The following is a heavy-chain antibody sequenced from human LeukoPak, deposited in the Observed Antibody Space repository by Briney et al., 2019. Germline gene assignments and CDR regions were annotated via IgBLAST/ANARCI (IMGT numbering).Heavy chain of an antibody. CDR3: ARDRWGAWWDY. Sequence: GGSLRLSCAASGFTVSSNYMSWVRQAPGKGLDWVSIIYAGGSTYYADSVKGRFTISRDKSENTLYLQMNDLRAEDTAMYYCARDRWGAWWDYWGQGTLVTVSS. D-gene: IGHD2-8*02. V-gene: IGHV3-53*01. J-gene: IGHJ4*02. CDR1: GFTVSSNY. CDR2: IYAGGST.